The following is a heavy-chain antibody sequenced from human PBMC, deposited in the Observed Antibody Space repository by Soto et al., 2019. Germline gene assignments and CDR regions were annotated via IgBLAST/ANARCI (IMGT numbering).Heavy chain of an antibody. V-gene: IGHV1-69*12. CDR1: GGTFSSYA. J-gene: IGHJ6*02. CDR2: IIPIFGTA. Sequence: QVQLVQSGAEVKKPGSSVKVSCKASGGTFSSYAISWVRQAPGQGLEWMGGIIPIFGTANYAQKFRGRVTITADESTSTAYMALSSLRSEDTAVYYWARADRYGSSPYYYGMNVWGQGTTVTVSS. D-gene: IGHD6-6*01. CDR3: ARADRYGSSPYYYGMNV.